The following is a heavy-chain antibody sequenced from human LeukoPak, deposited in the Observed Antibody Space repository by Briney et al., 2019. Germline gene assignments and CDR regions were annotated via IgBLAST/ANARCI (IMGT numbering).Heavy chain of an antibody. Sequence: SETLSLTCSVSGASISRYYWSWIRQSSGKGLEWIGRIYASGSANYNPSLQSRVTMSIDTSKNQISLKFSSVTAADTAIYYCSTDREVGRLAPAPTGDYWGQGTLVTVSS. D-gene: IGHD1-26*01. V-gene: IGHV4-4*07. J-gene: IGHJ4*02. CDR3: STDREVGRLAPAPTGDY. CDR1: GASISRYY. CDR2: IYASGSA.